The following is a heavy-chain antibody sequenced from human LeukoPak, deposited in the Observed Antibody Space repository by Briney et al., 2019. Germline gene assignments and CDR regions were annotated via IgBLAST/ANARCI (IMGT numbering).Heavy chain of an antibody. CDR1: GGSISSSSYY. CDR2: IYYSGST. D-gene: IGHD5-24*01. V-gene: IGHV4-39*07. CDR3: ASSRDGYNMGMDYFDY. Sequence: SETLSLTCTVSGGSISSSSYYWGWIRQPPGKGLEWIGSIYYSGSTYYHPSLKRRVTISVDTSKNQFSLKLSSVTAADTAVYYCASSRDGYNMGMDYFDYWGQGTLVTVSS. J-gene: IGHJ4*02.